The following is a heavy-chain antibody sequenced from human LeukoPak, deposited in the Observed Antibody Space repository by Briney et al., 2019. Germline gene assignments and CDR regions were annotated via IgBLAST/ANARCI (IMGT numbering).Heavy chain of an antibody. D-gene: IGHD6-19*01. Sequence: ETLSLTCAVYGGSFSGYYWIWLRQPPGKGLEWVSGINWNGGSTGYADSVKGRFTISRDNAKNSLYLPMNSLRAEDTALYYCARDREWLGIDYWGQGTLVTVSS. J-gene: IGHJ4*02. CDR3: ARDREWLGIDY. V-gene: IGHV3-20*04. CDR2: INWNGGST. CDR1: GGSFSGYY.